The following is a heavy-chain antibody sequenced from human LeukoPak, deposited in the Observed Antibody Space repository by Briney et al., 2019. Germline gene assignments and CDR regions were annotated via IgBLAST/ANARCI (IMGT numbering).Heavy chain of an antibody. V-gene: IGHV4-34*01. CDR1: GGSFSGYY. CDR3: ARVEYSSSCNY. Sequence: SETLSLTCAVYGGSFSGYYWSWIRQPPGKGLEWIGEINHSGSTNDNPSLKSRVTISVDTSKNQFSLKLSSVTAADTAVYYCARVEYSSSCNYWGQGTLVTVSS. CDR2: INHSGST. D-gene: IGHD6-6*01. J-gene: IGHJ4*02.